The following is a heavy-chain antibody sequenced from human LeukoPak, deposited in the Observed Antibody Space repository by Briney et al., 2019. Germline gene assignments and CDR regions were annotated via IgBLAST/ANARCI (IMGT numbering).Heavy chain of an antibody. CDR1: GYSISSGYY. V-gene: IGHV4-38-2*02. D-gene: IGHD2-2*01. CDR2: IYHSGST. CDR3: ARDRGIVVVPAAISGGDAFDI. Sequence: SETLSLTCAVSGYSISSGYYWGWIRQPPGKGLEWIGSIYHSGSTYYNPSLKSRVTISVDTSKNQISLKLSSVTAADTAVYYCARDRGIVVVPAAISGGDAFDIWGQGTMVTVSS. J-gene: IGHJ3*02.